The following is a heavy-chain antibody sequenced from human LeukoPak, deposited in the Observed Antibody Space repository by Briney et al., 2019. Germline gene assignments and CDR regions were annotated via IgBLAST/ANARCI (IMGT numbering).Heavy chain of an antibody. D-gene: IGHD4-23*01. Sequence: GGSLRLSCAAYGFTFSSYGMHWVRQAPGKGLEWVAVISYDGSNKYYADSVKGRFTISRDNSKNTLYLQMNSLRAEDTAVYYCAKVPYRYGGNRGRYFDYWGQGTLVTVSS. CDR2: ISYDGSNK. V-gene: IGHV3-30*18. CDR1: GFTFSSYG. J-gene: IGHJ4*02. CDR3: AKVPYRYGGNRGRYFDY.